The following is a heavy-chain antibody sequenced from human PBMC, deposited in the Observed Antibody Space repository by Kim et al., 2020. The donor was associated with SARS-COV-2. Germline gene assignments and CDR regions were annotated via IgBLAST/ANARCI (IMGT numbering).Heavy chain of an antibody. Sequence: SETLFLTCAVYGGSFSGYYWSWIRQPPGKGLEWIGEINHSGSTNYNPSLKSRVTISVDTSKNQFSLKLSSVTAADTAVYYCASVMTTVTTPYGMDVWGQGTTVTVSS. CDR1: GGSFSGYY. D-gene: IGHD4-17*01. CDR3: ASVMTTVTTPYGMDV. CDR2: INHSGST. J-gene: IGHJ6*02. V-gene: IGHV4-34*01.